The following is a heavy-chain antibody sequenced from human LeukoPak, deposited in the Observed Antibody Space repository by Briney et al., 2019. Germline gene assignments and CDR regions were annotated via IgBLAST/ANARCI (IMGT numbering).Heavy chain of an antibody. CDR2: IYSSGST. J-gene: IGHJ4*02. V-gene: IGHV4-59*01. CDR3: ARAHTSSWYMDY. Sequence: SETLSLTCSVSGGSISSYYWSWIRQPPGKGLEWIGYIYSSGSTNYNPSLKSRVTISIDASENQLSLRLSSVTAADTALYYCARAHTSSWYMDYWGQGTLVTVSS. D-gene: IGHD6-13*01. CDR1: GGSISSYY.